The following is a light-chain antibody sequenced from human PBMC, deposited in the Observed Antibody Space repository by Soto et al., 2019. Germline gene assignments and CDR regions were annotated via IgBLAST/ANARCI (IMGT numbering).Light chain of an antibody. J-gene: IGKJ4*01. CDR2: DAS. CDR1: QDIANF. Sequence: DLQMTQSPSSLSASVGDRVSITCQASQDIANFLNWYQQKPGKVPKLLIYDASNLKTGVPSRFSGSGSGPDFTLTISSLQPEDIATYYCQQYDNFVLTFGGGTKVEIK. V-gene: IGKV1-33*01. CDR3: QQYDNFVLT.